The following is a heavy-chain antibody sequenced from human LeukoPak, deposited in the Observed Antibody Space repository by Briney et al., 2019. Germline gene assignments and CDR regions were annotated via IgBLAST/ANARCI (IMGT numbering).Heavy chain of an antibody. V-gene: IGHV3-23*01. CDR2: ISGSGGST. D-gene: IGHD6-19*01. Sequence: GRSLRLSCAASGFTFSSHAMSWVRQAPGKGLEWVSAISGSGGSTYYADSVKGRFTISRDNSKNTLYLQMNSLRAEDTAVYYCAKEIAGITVAGHIDYWGQGTLVTVSS. CDR1: GFTFSSHA. CDR3: AKEIAGITVAGHIDY. J-gene: IGHJ4*02.